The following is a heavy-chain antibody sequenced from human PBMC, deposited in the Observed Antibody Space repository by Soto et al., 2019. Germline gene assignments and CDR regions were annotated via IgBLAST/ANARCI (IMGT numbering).Heavy chain of an antibody. CDR2: IYHSGST. Sequence: PSETLSLTCAVSGGSISSSNWWSWVRQPPGKGLEWIGEIYHSGSTNYNPSLKSRVTISVDKSKNQFSLKLSSVTAADTAVYYCARDTWAAAPSFDPWGQGTLVTAPQ. CDR1: GGSISSSNW. J-gene: IGHJ5*02. V-gene: IGHV4-4*02. CDR3: ARDTWAAAPSFDP. D-gene: IGHD6-13*01.